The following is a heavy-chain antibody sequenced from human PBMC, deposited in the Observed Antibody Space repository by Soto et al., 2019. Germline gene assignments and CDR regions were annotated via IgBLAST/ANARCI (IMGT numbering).Heavy chain of an antibody. CDR1: GYTLTELS. D-gene: IGHD2-2*01. Sequence: ASVKVSCKVSGYTLTELSMHWVRQAPGKGLEWMGGFDPEDGETIYAQKFQGRVTMTEDTSTDTAYMELSSLRSEDTAVYYCARGNRGRYGRDIVVVPAAYYYMDVWGKGTTVTVSS. CDR3: ARGNRGRYGRDIVVVPAAYYYMDV. J-gene: IGHJ6*03. V-gene: IGHV1-24*01. CDR2: FDPEDGET.